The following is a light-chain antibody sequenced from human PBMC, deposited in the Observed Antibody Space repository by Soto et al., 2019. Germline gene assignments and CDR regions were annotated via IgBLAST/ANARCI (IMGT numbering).Light chain of an antibody. V-gene: IGLV2-23*01. CDR2: EDI. Sequence: QSALTQPASVSGSPGQTITISCTGTSSDVGRYNLVSWYQQHPGKAPKLMIYEDIEWPSGVSNRFSGSKSGNTASLTISGLQTEDEAEYYCCSYAGGTSVVFGGGTKLTVL. CDR3: CSYAGGTSVV. J-gene: IGLJ2*01. CDR1: SSDVGRYNL.